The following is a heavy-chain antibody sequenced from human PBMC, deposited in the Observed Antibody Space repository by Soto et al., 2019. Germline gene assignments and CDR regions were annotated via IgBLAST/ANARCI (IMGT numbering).Heavy chain of an antibody. Sequence: SETLSLTCSVSGGSIRSFYWSWIRQTAGQGLEWIGRIYTTGNTNYNPSLKRRVTMSVDMSKSQFSLRLSSVTAADTAVYYCARGWSNKFYYGLDVWGQGTTVTVYS. CDR1: GGSIRSFY. J-gene: IGHJ6*02. D-gene: IGHD2-15*01. CDR2: IYTTGNT. CDR3: ARGWSNKFYYGLDV. V-gene: IGHV4-4*07.